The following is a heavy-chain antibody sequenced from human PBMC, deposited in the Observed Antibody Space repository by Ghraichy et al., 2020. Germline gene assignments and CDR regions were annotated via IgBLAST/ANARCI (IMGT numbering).Heavy chain of an antibody. V-gene: IGHV4-59*01. CDR1: GGSISSYY. D-gene: IGHD2-2*01. CDR3: ARAYCSSSSCYHYYYGMDV. Sequence: SETLSLTCTVSGGSISSYYWSWIRQPPGKGLEWIGYIYYSGSTNYNPSLKSRVTISVDTSKNQFSLKLSSVTAADTAVYYCARAYCSSSSCYHYYYGMDVWGQGTTVTVSS. J-gene: IGHJ6*02. CDR2: IYYSGST.